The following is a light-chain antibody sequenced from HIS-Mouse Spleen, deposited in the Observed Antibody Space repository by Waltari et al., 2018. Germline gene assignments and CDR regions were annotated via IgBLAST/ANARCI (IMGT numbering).Light chain of an antibody. J-gene: IGLJ2*01. V-gene: IGLV2-23*03. CDR2: EGS. CDR3: CSYAGSSTFHVV. CDR1: SSNVGCYNL. Sequence: QSALTQPASVSGSPGQSITISCTGTSSNVGCYNLVSWYQQHPGKAPKLMIYEGSTRPSGVSNRFSGSKSGNTASLTISGLQAEDEADYYCCSYAGSSTFHVVFGGGTKLTVL.